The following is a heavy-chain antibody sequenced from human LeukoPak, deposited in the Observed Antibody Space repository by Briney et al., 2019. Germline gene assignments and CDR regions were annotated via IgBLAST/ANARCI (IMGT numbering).Heavy chain of an antibody. CDR3: AREDSTSWFLGGSYFYYGIDV. Sequence: PGGSLRLSCTTSGFTFSNYSMNWVRQAPGKGLEWVSFISSRSDSKYYADSVEGRFTISRDNAKNSLYLQMNSLRADDTGVYYCAREDSTSWFLGGSYFYYGIDVWGQGTTVTVSS. CDR1: GFTFSNYS. J-gene: IGHJ6*02. V-gene: IGHV3-48*01. D-gene: IGHD6-13*01. CDR2: ISSRSDSK.